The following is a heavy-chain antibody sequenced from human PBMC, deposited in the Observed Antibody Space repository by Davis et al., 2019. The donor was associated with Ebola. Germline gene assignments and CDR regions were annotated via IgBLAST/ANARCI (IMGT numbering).Heavy chain of an antibody. D-gene: IGHD4-11*01. J-gene: IGHJ6*02. V-gene: IGHV1-46*01. Sequence: ASVTVSCKASGYTFTRYYMHWVRQAPGQGLEWMGIINPSGGSTSYAQKFQGRVTMTRDTSTSTVYMELSSLRSEDTAVYYCASMTTVSSNYYYYGMDVWGQGTTVTVSS. CDR3: ASMTTVSSNYYYYGMDV. CDR1: GYTFTRYY. CDR2: INPSGGST.